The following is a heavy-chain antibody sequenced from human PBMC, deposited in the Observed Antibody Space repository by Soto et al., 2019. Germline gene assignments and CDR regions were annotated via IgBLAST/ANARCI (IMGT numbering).Heavy chain of an antibody. CDR3: AASCVGCGGFNYYGMDV. Sequence: SETRSLTCTVSGGSISSGGYYWSWIRQHPGKGLEWIGYIYYSGSTYYNPSLKSRVTISVDTSKNQFSLKLSSVTAADTAVYYCAASCVGCGGFNYYGMDVWGQGTTVTVSS. CDR1: GGSISSGGYY. J-gene: IGHJ6*02. V-gene: IGHV4-31*03. D-gene: IGHD2-21*01. CDR2: IYYSGST.